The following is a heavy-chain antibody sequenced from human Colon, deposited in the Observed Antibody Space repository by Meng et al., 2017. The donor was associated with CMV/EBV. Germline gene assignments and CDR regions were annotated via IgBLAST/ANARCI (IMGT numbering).Heavy chain of an antibody. D-gene: IGHD3-10*01. CDR1: GFTFSNYW. J-gene: IGHJ6*02. V-gene: IGHV3-7*03. CDR3: AKDRVRLDPSDDEEFHVLDA. Sequence: GESLKISCAASGFTFSNYWMTWLRQAPGRGLELVAHIKEDGSEKYFVGSVKGRFTISRDNAKNSLYLQMNSLRADDTAIYYCAKDRVRLDPSDDEEFHVLDAWGQGTSVTVSS. CDR2: IKEDGSEK.